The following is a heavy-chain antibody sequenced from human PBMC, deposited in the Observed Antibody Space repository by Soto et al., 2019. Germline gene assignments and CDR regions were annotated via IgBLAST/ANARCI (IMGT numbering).Heavy chain of an antibody. CDR2: INSDGSST. Sequence: EVQLVESGGGLVQPGGSLRLSCAASGFTFSSYWMHWVRQAPGKGLVWVSRINSDGSSTSYADSVKGRFTISRHNAKNAQYLQMNSLRAEDSAVYYCVRTSLVVAAATREDYWGQGTLVTVSS. J-gene: IGHJ4*02. CDR3: VRTSLVVAAATREDY. D-gene: IGHD2-15*01. CDR1: GFTFSSYW. V-gene: IGHV3-74*01.